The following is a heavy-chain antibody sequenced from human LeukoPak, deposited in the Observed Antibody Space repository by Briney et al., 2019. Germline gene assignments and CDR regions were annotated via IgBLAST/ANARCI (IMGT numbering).Heavy chain of an antibody. CDR1: GFTFNFTFSDYY. CDR2: IISSSSYI. CDR3: ARDLQWLTVGY. V-gene: IGHV3-11*06. D-gene: IGHD6-19*01. J-gene: IGHJ4*02. Sequence: GGSLRLSCAASGFTFNFTFSDYYMNWIRQAPGKGLAWFSYIISSSSYIYYADTVKGRFTISRDNAKNSLYLQMNSLRAEDTAVYYCARDLQWLTVGYWGQGTLVTVSS.